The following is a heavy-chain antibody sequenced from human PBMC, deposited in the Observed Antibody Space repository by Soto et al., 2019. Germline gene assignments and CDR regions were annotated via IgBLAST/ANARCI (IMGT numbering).Heavy chain of an antibody. CDR2: INPNSGGT. Sequence: ASVKVSCKASGYTFTGYYMHWVRQAPGQGLEWMGWINPNSGGTNYAQKFQGWVTMTRETSISKAYMGLSRLRSDDTAVYYCARGTGITGTTDWFDPWGQGTLVTVSS. D-gene: IGHD1-7*01. CDR1: GYTFTGYY. CDR3: ARGTGITGTTDWFDP. J-gene: IGHJ5*02. V-gene: IGHV1-2*04.